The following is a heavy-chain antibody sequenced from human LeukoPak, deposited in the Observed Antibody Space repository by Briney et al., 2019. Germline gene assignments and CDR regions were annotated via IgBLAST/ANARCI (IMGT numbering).Heavy chain of an antibody. D-gene: IGHD1-1*01. CDR2: IYYSGDT. CDR1: GDSISPYY. J-gene: IGHJ4*02. V-gene: IGHV4-59*01. Sequence: PSETLSLTCTVSGDSISPYYWGWIRQPPGKGLEWIGYIYYSGDTTYNPSLKSRVTMSVDTSKNQFSLKLSSVTAADTAVYYRARDKQPGDYWGQGALVTVSS. CDR3: ARDKQPGDY.